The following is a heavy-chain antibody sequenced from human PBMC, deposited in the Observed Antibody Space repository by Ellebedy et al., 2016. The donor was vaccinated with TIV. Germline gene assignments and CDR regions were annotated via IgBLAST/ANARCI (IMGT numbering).Heavy chain of an antibody. V-gene: IGHV4-39*01. CDR3: ATFNQYYTYLGV. J-gene: IGHJ6*03. Sequence: SETLSLXCTVSGASTSSSSDYWVWIRQPPGKGPEWIGTISNRDRTDYNPSLKSRVFILVDASKNQFFLKLTSVTAADTAVYYCATFNQYYTYLGVWGKGTTVIVSS. D-gene: IGHD1-14*01. CDR1: GASTSSSSDY. CDR2: ISNRDRT.